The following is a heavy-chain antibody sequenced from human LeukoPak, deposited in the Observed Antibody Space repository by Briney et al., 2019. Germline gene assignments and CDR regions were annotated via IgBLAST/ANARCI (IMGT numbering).Heavy chain of an antibody. D-gene: IGHD5-24*01. J-gene: IGHJ4*02. V-gene: IGHV3-23*01. Sequence: GGSLRLSCAASGFTFSSYAMSWVRQAPGKGLEWVSSISGSGVSTYYADAVKGRFTISRDDSKNTLYLQINSLRDEDTAVYYCAKDDAWLQYNDWGQGTLVTVSS. CDR3: AKDDAWLQYND. CDR1: GFTFSSYA. CDR2: ISGSGVST.